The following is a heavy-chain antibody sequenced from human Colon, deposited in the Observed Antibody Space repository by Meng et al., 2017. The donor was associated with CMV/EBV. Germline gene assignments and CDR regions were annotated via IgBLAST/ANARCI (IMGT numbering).Heavy chain of an antibody. CDR2: ISYSGNT. D-gene: IGHD6-19*01. J-gene: IGHJ4*02. V-gene: IGHV4-61*01. CDR1: GGSVNSGSDY. CDR3: VRETSGWSTGIDY. Sequence: SETLSLTCNVSGGSVNSGSDYWTWIRQPPGKGLEWIGYISYSGNTNYNPSLKSRLTIEMDTSRNQFSLKLTSVSAADTAMYYCVRETSGWSTGIDYWGQGTLVTVSS.